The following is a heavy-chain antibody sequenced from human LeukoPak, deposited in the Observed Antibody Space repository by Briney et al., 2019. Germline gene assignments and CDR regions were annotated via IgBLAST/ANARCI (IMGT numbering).Heavy chain of an antibody. J-gene: IGHJ6*03. CDR1: GFTFSSYC. V-gene: IGHV3-74*01. D-gene: IGHD3-9*01. CDR2: IKSDGSSI. Sequence: GGSLRLSCVASGFTFSSYCMHWVRQAPGKGLVWVSRIKSDGSSISYADSVKGRFTISRDNSKNTLYLQMNSLRAEDTAVYYCARMYYDILTGYYTYYYYYMDVWGKGTTVTISS. CDR3: ARMYYDILTGYYTYYYYYMDV.